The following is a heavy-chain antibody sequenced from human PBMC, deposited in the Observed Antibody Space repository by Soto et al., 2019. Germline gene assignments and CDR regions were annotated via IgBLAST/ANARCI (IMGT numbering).Heavy chain of an antibody. CDR3: ARSLRIAARPKLDY. D-gene: IGHD6-6*01. CDR1: GDSVASNSAA. V-gene: IGHV6-1*01. J-gene: IGHJ4*02. Sequence: PSQTLSLTCAISGDSVASNSAAWNWIRQSPSRGLEWLGRTYYRSKWYTDYAESVKSRITINPDTSKNQVSLQLKSVTPEDTAVYYCARSLRIAARPKLDYWGQGTLVTVSS. CDR2: TYYRSKWYT.